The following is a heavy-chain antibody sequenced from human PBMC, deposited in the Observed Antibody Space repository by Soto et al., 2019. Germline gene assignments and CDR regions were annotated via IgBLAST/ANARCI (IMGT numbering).Heavy chain of an antibody. V-gene: IGHV4-34*01. J-gene: IGHJ4*02. CDR3: ARVGAAAGTDY. Sequence: QVQLQQWGAGLLTPSETLSLTCAVYGGSFSGYYWSWIRQPPGKGLEWIGEINHSGRANYNPSLKSRVPLSVDTSKNQVSLKLSSVTAADTAVYYCARVGAAAGTDYWGQGTLVTVSS. CDR2: INHSGRA. CDR1: GGSFSGYY. D-gene: IGHD6-13*01.